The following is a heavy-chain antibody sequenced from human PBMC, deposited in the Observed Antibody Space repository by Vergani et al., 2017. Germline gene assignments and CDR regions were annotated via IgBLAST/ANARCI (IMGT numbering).Heavy chain of an antibody. CDR2: IYTSGST. CDR1: VGSISSYY. J-gene: IGHJ5*02. V-gene: IGHV4-4*07. CDR3: ARAGRYFDSVWFDP. Sequence: QVQLQESGPGLLKPSETLSLTCTVSVGSISSYYWSWIRQPAGKGLEWIGRIYTSGSTNYNPSLKSRVTMSVDTSKNQFSLKLSSVTAADTAVYYCARAGRYFDSVWFDPWGQGTLVTVSS. D-gene: IGHD3-9*01.